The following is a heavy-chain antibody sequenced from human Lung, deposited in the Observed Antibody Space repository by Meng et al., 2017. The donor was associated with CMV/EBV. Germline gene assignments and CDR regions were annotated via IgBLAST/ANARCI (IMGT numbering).Heavy chain of an antibody. D-gene: IGHD3-22*01. J-gene: IGHJ4*02. CDR3: AKASLSYYSDSSAYYFFDF. CDR1: GFTFSSYA. Sequence: GESLKISCEASGFTFSSYAMSWVRQAPGKGLEWVSVIYSGGGSTYYADSVKGRFAISRDNSKNTLNLQMNSLRAEDTAIYYCAKASLSYYSDSSAYYFFDFWGQGTLVTLSS. CDR2: IYSGGGST. V-gene: IGHV3-23*03.